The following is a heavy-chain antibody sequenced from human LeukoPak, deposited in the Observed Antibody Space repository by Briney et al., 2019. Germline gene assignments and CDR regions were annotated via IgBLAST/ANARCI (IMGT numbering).Heavy chain of an antibody. CDR2: IYPGDSDT. D-gene: IGHD3-22*01. CDR1: GYSFTNYW. CDR3: ASPYDSSAYSGCCPFDI. V-gene: IGHV5-51*01. J-gene: IGHJ3*02. Sequence: GESLKISCKGSGYSFTNYWIGWVRQMPGKGLEWMGIIYPGDSDTRYSPSFQGQVTISADKSISTAYLQWSSLKASDTAMYYCASPYDSSAYSGCCPFDIWGQGTLVTVSS.